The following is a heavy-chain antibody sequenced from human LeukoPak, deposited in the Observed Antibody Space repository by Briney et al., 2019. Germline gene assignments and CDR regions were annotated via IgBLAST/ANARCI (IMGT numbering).Heavy chain of an antibody. CDR2: IDPTDSYT. V-gene: IGHV5-10-1*01. Sequence: GESLQISCKGSGYSFTTYWISWVRQMPGKGLEWMGRIDPTDSYTNYSPSFQGHVTISADKSISTAYLQWGSLKASDTAMYYCARGYSYADAFDIWGQGTMVTVSS. CDR1: GYSFTTYW. J-gene: IGHJ3*02. CDR3: ARGYSYADAFDI. D-gene: IGHD5-18*01.